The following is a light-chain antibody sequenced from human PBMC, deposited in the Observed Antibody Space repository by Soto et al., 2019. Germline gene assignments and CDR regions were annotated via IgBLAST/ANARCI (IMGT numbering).Light chain of an antibody. V-gene: IGLV2-14*01. CDR2: GVN. CDR1: SNDIGTYEY. CDR3: SSYTTGSTLPWV. J-gene: IGLJ1*01. Sequence: SVLTQPASVSGSPGQSITISCTGSSNDIGTYEYVSWHQHHPGRAPKLIIFGVNDRPSGISDRFSGSKSGNTASLAIFGLQLEDEAVYYCSSYTTGSTLPWVFGTGTKVTAL.